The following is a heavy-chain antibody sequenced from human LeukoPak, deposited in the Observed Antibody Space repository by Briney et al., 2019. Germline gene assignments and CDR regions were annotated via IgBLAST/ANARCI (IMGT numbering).Heavy chain of an antibody. J-gene: IGHJ5*02. Sequence: GGSLRLSCAASGFTFSSYVMSWVRQAPGKGLEGVSAISGSGGSTYYADSVKGRFTIARDNSKTTLYLQMTSLRAEDTAVYYCAKDRNPSVVTAYNWFDPWGQGTLVTVSS. CDR1: GFTFSSYV. V-gene: IGHV3-23*01. CDR2: ISGSGGST. CDR3: AKDRNPSVVTAYNWFDP. D-gene: IGHD2-15*01.